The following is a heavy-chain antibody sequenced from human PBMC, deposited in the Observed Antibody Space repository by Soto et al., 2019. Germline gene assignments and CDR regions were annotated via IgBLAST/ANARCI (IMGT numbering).Heavy chain of an antibody. V-gene: IGHV3-23*01. Sequence: GGSLRLSCAASGFTFNSYAMSWVRQAPGKGLEWVSAISGSGGSTYYADSVKGRFTISRDNSKNTLYLQMNSLRAEDTAVYYCAKFSSYDILTGYLDYWGQGTLVTVSS. D-gene: IGHD3-9*01. CDR3: AKFSSYDILTGYLDY. CDR1: GFTFNSYA. J-gene: IGHJ4*02. CDR2: ISGSGGST.